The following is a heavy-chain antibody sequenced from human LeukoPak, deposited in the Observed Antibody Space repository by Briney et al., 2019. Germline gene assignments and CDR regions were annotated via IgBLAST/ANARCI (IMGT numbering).Heavy chain of an antibody. V-gene: IGHV3-23*01. Sequence: WESLRLSCAASGFPFSSYAMSWVRQAPGKGLEWVSTISNSDDSTYYADSVKDRFTISRDNSENTLFLRMNSLRAEDTAVYYCAKATGYLLWGQGTLVIVSS. CDR1: GFPFSSYA. CDR3: AKATGYLL. D-gene: IGHD1-14*01. CDR2: ISNSDDST. J-gene: IGHJ4*02.